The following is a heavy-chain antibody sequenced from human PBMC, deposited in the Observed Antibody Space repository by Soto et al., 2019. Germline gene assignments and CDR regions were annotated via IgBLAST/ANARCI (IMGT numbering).Heavy chain of an antibody. D-gene: IGHD4-4*01. CDR2: INEDGSEK. V-gene: IGHV3-7*03. J-gene: IGHJ4*02. Sequence: EVQLVESGGGLVQPGGSLRLSCAASGFARSTYWMTWVRQAQGKGLELVANINEDGSEKYHVDSVKGRFIVSRDNAKNSLYLQMNSLRVEDTAMYYCVTTRFDYWGQGTLVTVSS. CDR3: VTTRFDY. CDR1: GFARSTYW.